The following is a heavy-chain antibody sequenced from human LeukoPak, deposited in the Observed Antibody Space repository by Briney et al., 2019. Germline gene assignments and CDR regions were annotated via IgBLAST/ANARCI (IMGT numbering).Heavy chain of an antibody. J-gene: IGHJ4*02. CDR2: ISGSGRTI. CDR3: ARLDASGWYYFDY. Sequence: GGSLRLSCAASGFSLNTYSMNWVRQAPGKGLEWVSYISGSGRTIYYANSVKGRFTISRDNAKNSLYLQMNSLRADDTAVYYCARLDASGWYYFDYWGQGTLVTVSS. CDR1: GFSLNTYS. D-gene: IGHD6-19*01. V-gene: IGHV3-48*04.